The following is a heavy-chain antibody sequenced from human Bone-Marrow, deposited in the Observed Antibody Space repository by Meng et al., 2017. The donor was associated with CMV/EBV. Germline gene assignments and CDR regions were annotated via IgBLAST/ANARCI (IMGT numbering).Heavy chain of an antibody. Sequence: GESLKISCAASGFTFSSYAMHWVRQAPGKGLEWVAVISYDGSNKYYADSVKGRFTISRDNSKNTLYLQMNSLRAEDTAVYYCARGPPIVVVPAATLVGAYYYYGMDVWGQGTTVTVYS. D-gene: IGHD2-2*01. CDR2: ISYDGSNK. CDR1: GFTFSSYA. CDR3: ARGPPIVVVPAATLVGAYYYYGMDV. J-gene: IGHJ6*02. V-gene: IGHV3-30-3*01.